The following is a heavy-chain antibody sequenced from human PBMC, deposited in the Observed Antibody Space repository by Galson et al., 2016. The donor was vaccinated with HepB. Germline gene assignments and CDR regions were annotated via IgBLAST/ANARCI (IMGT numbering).Heavy chain of an antibody. CDR2: ISTTSYR. D-gene: IGHD3-3*01. Sequence: SETLSLTCAVSGGSISSGGYSWSWIRQPHGQGLEWFGYISTTSYRSSMPSPKSRVTISLANSVTQLSLRLTSVTTADTGTFYCARAIFDVWSGAKRNGVDIWGQAATVIVS. CDR3: ARAIFDVWSGAKRNGVDI. V-gene: IGHV4-61*08. J-gene: IGHJ6*02. CDR1: GGSISSGGYS.